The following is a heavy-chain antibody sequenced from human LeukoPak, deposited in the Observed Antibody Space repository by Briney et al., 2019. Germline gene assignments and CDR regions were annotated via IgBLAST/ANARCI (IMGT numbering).Heavy chain of an antibody. V-gene: IGHV1-69*13. D-gene: IGHD2-2*01. CDR3: ASSKGREYQRPIFDD. Sequence: SVNVSCKASGGTFSSYAISWVRQAPGQGLEWMGGIIPIFGTANYAQKFQGRVTITADESTSTAYMELSSLRSEDTAVYYCASSKGREYQRPIFDDWGQGTLVTVSS. CDR2: IIPIFGTA. CDR1: GGTFSSYA. J-gene: IGHJ4*02.